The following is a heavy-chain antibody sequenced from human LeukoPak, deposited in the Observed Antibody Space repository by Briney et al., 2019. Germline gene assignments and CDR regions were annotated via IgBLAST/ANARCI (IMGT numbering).Heavy chain of an antibody. CDR2: ISGSGGST. V-gene: IGHV3-23*01. J-gene: IGHJ5*02. Sequence: GGSLRLSCAASGFTFSSYAMSWVRQAPGMGLEWVSAISGSGGSTYYADSVKGRFTISRDNSKNTLYLQMNSLRAEDTAVYYCAKELWFGELLLRNWFDPWGQGTLVTVSS. CDR1: GFTFSSYA. D-gene: IGHD3-10*01. CDR3: AKELWFGELLLRNWFDP.